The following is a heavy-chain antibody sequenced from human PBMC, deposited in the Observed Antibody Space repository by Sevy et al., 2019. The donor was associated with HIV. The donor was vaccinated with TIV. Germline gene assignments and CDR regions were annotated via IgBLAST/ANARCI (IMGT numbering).Heavy chain of an antibody. J-gene: IGHJ4*02. CDR1: GFTFSDSY. D-gene: IGHD5-18*01. V-gene: IGHV3-11*01. Sequence: GGSLRLSCAASGFTFSDSYMSWFRQAPGKGLEWVSYISSGGTIIYYADSVKGRFTISRDNAKNSLNLQMNSLRAEDTAVYYCARARYNYGSFYFDYWGQGTLVTVSS. CDR3: ARARYNYGSFYFDY. CDR2: ISSGGTII.